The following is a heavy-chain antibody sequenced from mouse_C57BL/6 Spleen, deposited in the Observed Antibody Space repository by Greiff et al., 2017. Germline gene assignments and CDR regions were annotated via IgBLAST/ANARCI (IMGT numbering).Heavy chain of an antibody. V-gene: IGHV1-53*01. J-gene: IGHJ4*01. D-gene: IGHD2-1*01. CDR1: GYTFTSYW. CDR2: INPSNGGT. Sequence: QVQLQQPRTELVKPGASVKLSCKASGYTFTSYWMHWVKQRPGQGLEWIGNINPSNGGTNYNEKFKSKATLTVDKSSSPAYMQLSSLTSEDSAVYYCARPIYYGLYAMDYWGQGTSVTVSS. CDR3: ARPIYYGLYAMDY.